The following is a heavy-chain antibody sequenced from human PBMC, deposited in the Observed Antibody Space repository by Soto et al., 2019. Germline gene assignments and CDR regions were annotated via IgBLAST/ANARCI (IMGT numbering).Heavy chain of an antibody. CDR1: GFSFNSYG. Sequence: PGGSLRLSCVASGFSFNSYGMHWVRQAPGKGLEWVAVIWYDGSNKYYAESEKGRITISRDNSKNTVNLQINSQRDEDKALYYCSSSSGGSGTYFFYYYYYGMDVWGQGTTVTVSS. J-gene: IGHJ6*02. D-gene: IGHD3-10*01. CDR2: IWYDGSNK. V-gene: IGHV3-33*01. CDR3: SSSSGGSGTYFFYYYYYGMDV.